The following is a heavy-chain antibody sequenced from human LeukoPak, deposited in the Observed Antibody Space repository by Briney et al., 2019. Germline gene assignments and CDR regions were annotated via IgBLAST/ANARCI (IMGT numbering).Heavy chain of an antibody. CDR1: GFTFSNYA. J-gene: IGHJ4*02. V-gene: IGHV3-23*01. D-gene: IGHD4-11*01. Sequence: PGGSLRLSCAASGFTFSNYAMTWVRQPPGKGLEWVSAITISGGGTYYADSVKGRFTISRDNSKNTLYLQMSSLRAEDTAVYYCATILGDYTNFDYWGQGTLVTVSS. CDR3: ATILGDYTNFDY. CDR2: ITISGGGT.